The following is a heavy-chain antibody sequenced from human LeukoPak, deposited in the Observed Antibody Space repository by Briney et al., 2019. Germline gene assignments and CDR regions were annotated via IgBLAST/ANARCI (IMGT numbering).Heavy chain of an antibody. CDR1: DEFYSGFY. Sequence: SETLSLTCGVSDEFYSGFYWSWIRQPPGKGLEWIGDINHSGTTKYTPSLKGRVTISIDTSNKQFSLKVHSVTAADTAVYYCARWGGYPYYWGQGTLVTVSS. J-gene: IGHJ4*02. V-gene: IGHV4-34*01. D-gene: IGHD3-3*01. CDR2: INHSGTT. CDR3: ARWGGYPYY.